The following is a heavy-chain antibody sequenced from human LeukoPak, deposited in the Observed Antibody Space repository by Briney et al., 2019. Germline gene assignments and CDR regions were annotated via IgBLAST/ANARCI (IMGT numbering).Heavy chain of an antibody. Sequence: ASVKVSCKASGYTFTSYDINWVRQATGQGLEWMGWMNPNSGNAGYAQKFQGRVTMTRNTSISTAYMELSSLRSEDTAVYYCARDRRYCSGGGCYGGSLDYWGQGTLVTVSS. CDR1: GYTFTSYD. CDR2: MNPNSGNA. J-gene: IGHJ4*02. V-gene: IGHV1-8*01. CDR3: ARDRRYCSGGGCYGGSLDY. D-gene: IGHD2-15*01.